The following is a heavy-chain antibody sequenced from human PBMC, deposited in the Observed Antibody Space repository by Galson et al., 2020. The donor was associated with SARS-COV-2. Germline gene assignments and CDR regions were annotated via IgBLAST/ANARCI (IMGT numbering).Heavy chain of an antibody. CDR3: ARTGTPHYYYSYYMNV. J-gene: IGHJ6*03. V-gene: IGHV3-21*01. CDR1: GFTFSSYT. D-gene: IGHD6-13*01. Sequence: GESLKISCAASGFTFSSYTMNWVRQVPGKGLEWVSSITTSSTYIHYADSVKGRFTISRDNAKNSLYLQMNSLRAGHTAVYFCARTGTPHYYYSYYMNVWGKGTTVTVSS. CDR2: ITTSSTYI.